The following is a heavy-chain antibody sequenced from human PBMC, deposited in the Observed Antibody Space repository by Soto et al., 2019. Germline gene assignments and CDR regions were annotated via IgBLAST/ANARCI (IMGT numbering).Heavy chain of an antibody. Sequence: ASVKVSCKASGYTFTSYGISWVRQAPGQGLEWMGWISAYNGNTNYAQKLQGRVTMTTDTSTSTAYMELRSLRSDDTAVYYCARDFTIFGVVIIRGPWFDPWGQGTLVTVSS. CDR3: ARDFTIFGVVIIRGPWFDP. V-gene: IGHV1-18*01. CDR1: GYTFTSYG. D-gene: IGHD3-3*01. CDR2: ISAYNGNT. J-gene: IGHJ5*02.